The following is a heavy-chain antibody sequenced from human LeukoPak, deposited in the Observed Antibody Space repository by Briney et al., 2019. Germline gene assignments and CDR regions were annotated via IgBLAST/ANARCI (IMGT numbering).Heavy chain of an antibody. CDR3: ARVGDAYSGYLHAFDI. J-gene: IGHJ3*02. CDR2: IYYNGST. V-gene: IGHV4-59*08. CDR1: GGSISSYY. Sequence: SETLSLTCTVSGGSISSYYWSWIRQPPGKGLEWIGYIYYNGSTYYNPSLKSRLTISLDTSKNHFSLRLSSLTAADTAVYYCARVGDAYSGYLHAFDIWGQGTMVTVSS. D-gene: IGHD5-12*01.